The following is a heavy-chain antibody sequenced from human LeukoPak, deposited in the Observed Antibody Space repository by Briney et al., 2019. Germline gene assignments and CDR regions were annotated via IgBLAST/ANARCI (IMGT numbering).Heavy chain of an antibody. CDR1: GGTFSSYA. CDR3: ASGEMITFGGVTPFDY. Sequence: ASVKVSCKASGGTFSSYAISWVRQAPGQGPEWMGGIIPIFGTANYAQKFQGRVTITADESTSTAYMELSSLRSEDTAVYYCASGEMITFGGVTPFDYWGQGTLVTVSS. CDR2: IIPIFGTA. V-gene: IGHV1-69*13. J-gene: IGHJ4*02. D-gene: IGHD3-16*01.